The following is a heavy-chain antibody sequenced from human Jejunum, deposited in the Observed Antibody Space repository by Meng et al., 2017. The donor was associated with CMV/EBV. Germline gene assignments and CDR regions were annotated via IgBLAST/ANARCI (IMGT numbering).Heavy chain of an antibody. CDR1: FTFINAG. CDR2: ISYSGSTI. D-gene: IGHD6-6*01. CDR3: ARMGDSSSPLGFALDY. V-gene: IGHV3-11*01. J-gene: IGHJ4*02. Sequence: FTFINAGMTWVRQAPGKELEWVSHISYSGSTIYYADSVKGRFTISRDNARNSLYLQMNSLRAEDTAVYYCARMGDSSSPLGFALDYWGQGTLVTVSS.